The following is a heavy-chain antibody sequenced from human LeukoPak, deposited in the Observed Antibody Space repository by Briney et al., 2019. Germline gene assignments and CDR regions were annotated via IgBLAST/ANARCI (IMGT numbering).Heavy chain of an antibody. V-gene: IGHV1-69*13. Sequence: ASVKVSCKASGGTFSSYAISWVRQAPGQGLEWMGGIIPIFGTANYAQKFQGRLTITADESTSTAYMELSSLRSEDTAVYYCARDLDYDYYGPGGAFDIWGQGTMVTVSS. CDR1: GGTFSSYA. CDR3: ARDLDYDYYGPGGAFDI. CDR2: IIPIFGTA. J-gene: IGHJ3*02. D-gene: IGHD3-3*01.